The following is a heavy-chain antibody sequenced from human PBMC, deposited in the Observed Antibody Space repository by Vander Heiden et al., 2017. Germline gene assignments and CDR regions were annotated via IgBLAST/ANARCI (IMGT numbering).Heavy chain of an antibody. Sequence: QVQLQEWGAGLLNPSETLSLTCAAYGGSFSDYYWSWIRQHPGKGLEWIGESDHSGSTNYNPSLKSRITISGDTSKNQFSLKLRSVTAADTAVYFCARGGRYSWFDPWGQGTLVTVSS. CDR1: GGSFSDYY. CDR2: SDHSGST. CDR3: ARGGRYSWFDP. J-gene: IGHJ5*02. V-gene: IGHV4-34*01.